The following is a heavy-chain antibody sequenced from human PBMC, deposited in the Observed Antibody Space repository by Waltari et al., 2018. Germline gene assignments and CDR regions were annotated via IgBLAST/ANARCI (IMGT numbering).Heavy chain of an antibody. J-gene: IGHJ6*02. D-gene: IGHD5-12*01. CDR2: IYYSGST. Sequence: QLQLQESCPGLVKPSATLSLTCTVSGGSISSSSYYWGWIRQPPGKGLEWIGSIYYSGSTYYNPSLKSRVTISVDTSKNQCSLKLSAVAAADTAVYYCARHCPGVPGGWLQFCYYYGMDVWGQGTTVTVSS. V-gene: IGHV4-39*07. CDR3: ARHCPGVPGGWLQFCYYYGMDV. CDR1: GGSISSSSYY.